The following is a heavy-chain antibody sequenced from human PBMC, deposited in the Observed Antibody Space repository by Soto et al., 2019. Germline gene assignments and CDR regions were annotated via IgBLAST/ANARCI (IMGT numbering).Heavy chain of an antibody. CDR1: GGTFSSYA. Sequence: SVKVSCKASGGTFSSYAISWVRQAPGQGLEWMGGIIPIFGTANYAQKFQGRVTITADESTSTAYMELSSLRSEDTAVYYCARQGNYYDSSGPRNFPGWYPYYGMDVWGQGTTVTVSS. CDR3: ARQGNYYDSSGPRNFPGWYPYYGMDV. CDR2: IIPIFGTA. D-gene: IGHD3-22*01. V-gene: IGHV1-69*13. J-gene: IGHJ6*02.